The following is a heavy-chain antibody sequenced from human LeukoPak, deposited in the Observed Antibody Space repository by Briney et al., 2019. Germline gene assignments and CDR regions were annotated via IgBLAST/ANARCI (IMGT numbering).Heavy chain of an antibody. Sequence: PSETLSLTCTVSGGSISSGDYYWSWIRQPPGKGLEWIGYIYYSGSTYYNPSLKSRVTISVDTSKDQFSLKLSSVTAADTAVYYCARDSGGTCSGGSCYSFDPWGQGTLVTVSS. J-gene: IGHJ5*02. CDR1: GGSISSGDYY. D-gene: IGHD2-15*01. V-gene: IGHV4-30-4*01. CDR2: IYYSGST. CDR3: ARDSGGTCSGGSCYSFDP.